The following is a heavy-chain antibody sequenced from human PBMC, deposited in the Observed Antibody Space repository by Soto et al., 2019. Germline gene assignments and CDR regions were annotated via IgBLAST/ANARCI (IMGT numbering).Heavy chain of an antibody. CDR2: ISSSSSYI. J-gene: IGHJ4*02. CDR1: GFTFSSYS. D-gene: IGHD1-20*01. V-gene: IGHV3-21*01. CDR3: ASDANNLFDY. Sequence: EVQLVESGGGLVKPGGSLRLSCAASGFTFSSYSMNWVRQAPGKGLEWVSYISSSSSYIYYADSVKGRFTISRDNAKNSLYLQMNSLRAEDTAVYYCASDANNLFDYWGQGTLVTVSS.